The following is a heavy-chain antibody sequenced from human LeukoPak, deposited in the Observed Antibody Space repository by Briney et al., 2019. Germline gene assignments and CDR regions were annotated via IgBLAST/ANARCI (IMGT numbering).Heavy chain of an antibody. CDR2: INPNSGGT. J-gene: IGHJ4*02. Sequence: ASVKVSCKASGYTFTGYYMHWVRQAPGQGLEWMGWINPNSGGTNYAQKFQGRVTMTRDTSISTAYMELSRLISDDTAVYYCARGAARMVEVATIISFEYWGRGTLVTVSS. D-gene: IGHD5-24*01. CDR3: ARGAARMVEVATIISFEY. CDR1: GYTFTGYY. V-gene: IGHV1-2*02.